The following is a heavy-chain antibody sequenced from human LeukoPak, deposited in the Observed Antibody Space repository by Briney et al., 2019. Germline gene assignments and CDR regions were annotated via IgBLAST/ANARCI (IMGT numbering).Heavy chain of an antibody. CDR3: ARVCDDILTGYYWFDP. Sequence: ASVKVSCKASGYTFTSYGISWVRQAPGQGLEWMGWISAYNGNTNYAQKLQGRVTMTTDTSTSTAYMELKSLRSDDTAVYYCARVCDDILTGYYWFDPWGQGTLVTVSS. V-gene: IGHV1-18*01. J-gene: IGHJ5*02. CDR2: ISAYNGNT. CDR1: GYTFTSYG. D-gene: IGHD3-9*01.